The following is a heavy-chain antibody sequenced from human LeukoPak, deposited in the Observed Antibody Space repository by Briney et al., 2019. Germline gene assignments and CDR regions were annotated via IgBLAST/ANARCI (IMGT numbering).Heavy chain of an antibody. V-gene: IGHV4-39*01. J-gene: IGHJ4*02. CDR3: ARPRLGEFHD. Sequence: SETLSLTCTVSGGSISSSSYYWGWIRQPPGKGLEWIGSIYYSGSTHYNPSLKSRVTISVDTSKNQFSLKLSSVTAADTAVYYCARPRLGEFHDWGQGTLVTVSS. CDR1: GGSISSSSYY. CDR2: IYYSGST. D-gene: IGHD3-16*01.